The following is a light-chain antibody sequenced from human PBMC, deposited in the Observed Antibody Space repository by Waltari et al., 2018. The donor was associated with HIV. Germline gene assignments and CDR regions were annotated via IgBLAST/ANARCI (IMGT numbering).Light chain of an antibody. CDR1: SSNIGRNA. CDR2: GND. J-gene: IGLJ2*01. V-gene: IGLV1-44*01. Sequence: QSVLTQPPSASGTPGQRVTISCSGSSSNIGRNAVHWYQHLPGTAPKLLIYGNDERPSGVPDRFAGSKSGTSASLAISGLQSEDEGDYYCATWDFSLNGRVVFGGGTKLTVL. CDR3: ATWDFSLNGRVV.